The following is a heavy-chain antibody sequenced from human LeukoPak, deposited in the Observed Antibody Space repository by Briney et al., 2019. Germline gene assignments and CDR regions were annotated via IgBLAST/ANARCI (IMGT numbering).Heavy chain of an antibody. Sequence: PSETLSLTCTVSGGSISSSSYYWGWIRQPPGKGLEWIGRIYYSGSNYYNPSLKSRVTISVDTSKNQFSLKLSSVTAADTAVYYCATPSPPLRWQDYWGQGTLVTVSS. J-gene: IGHJ4*02. CDR3: ATPSPPLRWQDY. CDR1: GGSISSSSYY. D-gene: IGHD4-23*01. V-gene: IGHV4-39*07. CDR2: IYYSGSN.